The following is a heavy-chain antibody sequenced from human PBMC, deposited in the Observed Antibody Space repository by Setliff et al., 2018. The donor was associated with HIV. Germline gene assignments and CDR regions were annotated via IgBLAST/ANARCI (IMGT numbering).Heavy chain of an antibody. CDR1: GYIFSSYA. J-gene: IGHJ4*02. Sequence: SVKVSCKSSGYIFSSYAISWVRQAPGQGLEWMGGIVPVLGITNYSPKFQGRVTITTDESTTTAYMDRSSLRPEGTAVYYCARDKDEDYGSTSFDYWGQGILVTVSS. CDR3: ARDKDEDYGSTSFDY. V-gene: IGHV1-69*10. CDR2: IVPVLGIT. D-gene: IGHD4-17*01.